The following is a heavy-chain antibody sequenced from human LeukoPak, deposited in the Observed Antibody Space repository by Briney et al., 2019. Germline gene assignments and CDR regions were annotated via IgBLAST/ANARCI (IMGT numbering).Heavy chain of an antibody. CDR3: ARDGYDTTSRDAFDI. V-gene: IGHV1-18*01. Sequence: GASVKVSCKASGYTFTSYGISWVRQAPGQGLEWMGWISAYNGNTNYAQKLQGRVTMTTDTSTTTAYMELRSLRSDDTAVYYCARDGYDTTSRDAFDIWGQGTMVTVSS. CDR2: ISAYNGNT. J-gene: IGHJ3*02. D-gene: IGHD3-22*01. CDR1: GYTFTSYG.